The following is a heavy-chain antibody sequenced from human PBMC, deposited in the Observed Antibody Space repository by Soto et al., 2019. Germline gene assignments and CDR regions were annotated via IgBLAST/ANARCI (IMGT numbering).Heavy chain of an antibody. CDR3: AKFGVDCSGGSCFHYYYGMDV. D-gene: IGHD2-15*01. V-gene: IGHV3-30*18. CDR1: GFTFSIYG. Sequence: GGSLRLSCAASGFTFSIYGMHWVREAPGKGLEWVAVISYDGSNKYYADSVKGRFTISRDNSKNTLYLQMNSLRAEDTAVYYCAKFGVDCSGGSCFHYYYGMDVWGQGTTVTVSS. CDR2: ISYDGSNK. J-gene: IGHJ6*02.